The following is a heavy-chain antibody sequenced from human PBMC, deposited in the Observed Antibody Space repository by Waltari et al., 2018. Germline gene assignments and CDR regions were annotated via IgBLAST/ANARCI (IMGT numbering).Heavy chain of an antibody. CDR1: GGSISSGSYY. CDR2: IYTSGST. CDR3: ARVGCGGDCYDY. D-gene: IGHD2-21*01. J-gene: IGHJ4*02. Sequence: QVQLQESGPGLVKPSQTLSLTCTVSGGSISSGSYYWSWIRQPAGKGLEWIGRIYTSGSTNYNPSLKSRVTISVDPSKNQFSLKLSSVTAADTAVYYCARVGCGGDCYDYWGQGTLVTVSS. V-gene: IGHV4-61*02.